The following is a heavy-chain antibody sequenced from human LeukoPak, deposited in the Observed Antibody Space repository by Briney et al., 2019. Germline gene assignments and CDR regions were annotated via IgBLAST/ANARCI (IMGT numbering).Heavy chain of an antibody. CDR3: AREDYGSGNFHFDY. V-gene: IGHV3-48*03. J-gene: IGHJ4*02. Sequence: PGGSLRLSCAASGFTFSSYEMNWVRQAPRKGLEWVSYISSSGSAIYYADSVKGRFTISRDNAKNSLYLQMNSLRAEDTAVYYCAREDYGSGNFHFDYWGQGTLVTVSS. D-gene: IGHD3-10*01. CDR2: ISSSGSAI. CDR1: GFTFSSYE.